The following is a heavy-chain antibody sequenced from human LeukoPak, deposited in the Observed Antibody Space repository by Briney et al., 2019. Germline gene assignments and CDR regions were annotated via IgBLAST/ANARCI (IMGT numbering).Heavy chain of an antibody. Sequence: SLRLSCVASGFTFDDYAMHWVRQAPGKGLEWVSGITWNSNSRGYGDSVRGRFTISRDNAKNSLFLQMNSLRPEDTAFYYCLKDIGNGDYKKYDSGGFDPWGQGTLVTVSS. CDR2: ITWNSNSR. D-gene: IGHD2-21*02. J-gene: IGHJ5*02. CDR3: LKDIGNGDYKKYDSGGFDP. CDR1: GFTFDDYA. V-gene: IGHV3-9*01.